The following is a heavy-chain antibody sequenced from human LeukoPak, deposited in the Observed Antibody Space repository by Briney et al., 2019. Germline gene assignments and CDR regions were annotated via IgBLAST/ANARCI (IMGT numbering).Heavy chain of an antibody. J-gene: IGHJ4*02. CDR3: ARAYDFWSGYHFTYDY. Sequence: TSSETLSLTCTVSGGSISSSSYYWGWIRQPPGKGLEWIASIYYSGSTYYNPSLKSRVTISVDTSKNQFSLKLSSVTAADTAVYYCARAYDFWSGYHFTYDYWGQGTLVTVSS. D-gene: IGHD3-3*01. CDR2: IYYSGST. CDR1: GGSISSSSYY. V-gene: IGHV4-39*01.